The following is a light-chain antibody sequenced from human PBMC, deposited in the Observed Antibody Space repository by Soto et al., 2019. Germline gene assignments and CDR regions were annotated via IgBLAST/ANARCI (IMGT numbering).Light chain of an antibody. V-gene: IGLV7-46*01. J-gene: IGLJ1*01. CDR1: TGAVATGHY. CDR2: GTS. CDR3: LLYSGGYV. Sequence: ALVTQDPSLTVSPGGTVTLTCCSSTGAVATGHYPYWFQLKPGRAPRPLIYGTSNKFSWTPARFSGSLLGGKAALTLSGAQPEDEADYSCLLYSGGYVFGSGTKVTVL.